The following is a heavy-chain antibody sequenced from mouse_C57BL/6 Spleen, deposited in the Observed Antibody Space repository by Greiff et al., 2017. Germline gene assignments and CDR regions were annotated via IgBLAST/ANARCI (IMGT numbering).Heavy chain of an antibody. V-gene: IGHV3-6*01. CDR3: ARDDGYHAMDY. J-gene: IGHJ4*01. Sequence: EVKLMESGPGLVKPSQSLSLTCSVTGYSITSGYYWNWLRQFPGNKLEWMGYISYDGSNNYNPSLKNRISITRDTSKNQFFLKLNSVTTEDTATYYCARDDGYHAMDYWGQGTSVTVSS. CDR2: ISYDGSN. CDR1: GYSITSGYY.